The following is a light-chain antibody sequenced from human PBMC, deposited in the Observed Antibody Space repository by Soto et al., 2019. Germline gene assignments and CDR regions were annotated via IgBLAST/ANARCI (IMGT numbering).Light chain of an antibody. CDR1: QNISSSY. Sequence: EIVLTQSPGTLSLSPGEIATLSFSASQNISSSYLAWYQQKPGQAPRLLIYGASSRATGIPDRFSGSGSGTDFTLIINRLEPEDFAAYYCQQYGSSLITFGQGTRLEIK. CDR3: QQYGSSLIT. J-gene: IGKJ5*01. CDR2: GAS. V-gene: IGKV3-20*01.